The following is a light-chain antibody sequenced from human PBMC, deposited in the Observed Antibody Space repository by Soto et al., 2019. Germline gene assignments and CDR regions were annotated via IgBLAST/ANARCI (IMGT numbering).Light chain of an antibody. CDR3: QQNGNTPRT. CDR1: QFISSGY. J-gene: IGKJ2*01. Sequence: EIVLTQSPDTLSLSPGERATLSCRASQFISSGYLAWYQQKPGQAPRLVIHGASSRATGIPDRFSGSGSGTDFTLTISRLEPEDFAVYYCQQNGNTPRTFGQGTKLEIK. V-gene: IGKV3-20*01. CDR2: GAS.